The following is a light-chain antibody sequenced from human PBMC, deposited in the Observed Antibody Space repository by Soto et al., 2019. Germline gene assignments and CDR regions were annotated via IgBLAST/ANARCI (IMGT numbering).Light chain of an antibody. CDR2: VSSDGSL. CDR1: SGHSSYA. V-gene: IGLV4-69*01. Sequence: QSVLTQSPSASASLGASVKLTCTLSSGHSSYAIAWHQQQSEKGPRYLMKVSSDGSLSKGDGIPDRFSGSSSGAERCLTISSLQSEDEGDYYCQTWGTGIQVFGGGTKLTVL. J-gene: IGLJ2*01. CDR3: QTWGTGIQV.